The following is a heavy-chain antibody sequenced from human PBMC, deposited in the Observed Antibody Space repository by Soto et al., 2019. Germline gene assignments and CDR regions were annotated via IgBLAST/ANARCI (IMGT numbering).Heavy chain of an antibody. V-gene: IGHV3-74*01. CDR1: GFTSRSTW. Sequence: PGGSLRLSCAASGFTSRSTWMHWFRPAPGKGLVWVSRIDSGGRTTTYADSVKGRFTISRDNAKNTLYLQMNGLRAEDTALYYCARWFTYGNFDYFDYWGQGTQVTVSS. J-gene: IGHJ4*02. D-gene: IGHD3-10*01. CDR3: ARWFTYGNFDYFDY. CDR2: IDSGGRTT.